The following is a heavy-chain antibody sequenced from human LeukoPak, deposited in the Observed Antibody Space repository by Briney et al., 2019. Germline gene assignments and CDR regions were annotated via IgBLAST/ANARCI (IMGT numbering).Heavy chain of an antibody. CDR1: GGTFSSYT. CDR2: IIPILGIA. J-gene: IGHJ1*01. CDR3: ARDPSDSSSWIKGYFQH. D-gene: IGHD6-13*01. Sequence: SVKVSCKASGGTFSSYTISWVRQAPGQGLEWMGRIIPILGIANYAQKFQGRVTITADKSTSTAYMELSSLRSEDTAVYYCARDPSDSSSWIKGYFQHWGQGTLVTVSP. V-gene: IGHV1-69*04.